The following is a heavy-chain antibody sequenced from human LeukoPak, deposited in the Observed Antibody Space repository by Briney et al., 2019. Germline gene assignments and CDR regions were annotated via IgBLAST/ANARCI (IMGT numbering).Heavy chain of an antibody. J-gene: IGHJ4*02. V-gene: IGHV3-49*04. CDR2: IRSKAYGGTT. CDR3: TRDQTPYY. CDR1: GFTFSRYG. Sequence: GGSLRLSCAASGFTFSRYGMHWVRQAPGKGLEWVGFIRSKAYGGTTEYAASVKGRFTISRDDSKSIAYLQMNSLKTEDTAVYYCTRDQTPYYWGQGTLVTVSS.